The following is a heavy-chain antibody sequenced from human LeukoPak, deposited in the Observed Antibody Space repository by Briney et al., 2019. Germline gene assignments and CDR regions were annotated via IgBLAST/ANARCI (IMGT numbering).Heavy chain of an antibody. CDR2: INSDGSIT. J-gene: IGHJ6*02. Sequence: RGSLRLSCAASGFTFTTYWMHWVRQAPGKGLVWVSHINSDGSITSYADSVKGRFTISRDNAKNTLYLQMNSLRAEDTAVYYCARDAVDTANAVWGQGTTVTVSS. V-gene: IGHV3-74*01. D-gene: IGHD5-18*01. CDR1: GFTFTTYW. CDR3: ARDAVDTANAV.